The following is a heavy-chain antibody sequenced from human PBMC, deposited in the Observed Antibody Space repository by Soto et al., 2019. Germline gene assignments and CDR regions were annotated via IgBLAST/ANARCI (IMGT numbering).Heavy chain of an antibody. V-gene: IGHV3-23*01. CDR3: ARFPWIGAMIVVDVDY. J-gene: IGHJ4*02. CDR2: ISGSGGST. CDR1: GITFSSYA. Sequence: GGSLRLSCAASGITFSSYAMSWVRQAPGKGLEWVSAISGSGGSTYYADSVKGRFTISRDNSKNTLYLQMNSLRAEDTAVYYCARFPWIGAMIVVDVDYWGQGTLVTVSS. D-gene: IGHD3-22*01.